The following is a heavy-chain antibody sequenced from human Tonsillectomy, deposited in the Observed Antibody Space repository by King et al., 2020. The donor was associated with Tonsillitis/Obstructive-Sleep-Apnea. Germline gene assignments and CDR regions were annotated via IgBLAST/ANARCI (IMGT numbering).Heavy chain of an antibody. D-gene: IGHD1-1*01. CDR1: GGSISSADYF. CDR3: ARTTPPYYYYHMDV. J-gene: IGHJ6*03. V-gene: IGHV4-31*03. Sequence: QVPLQESGPGLVKPSQSLSLTCTVSGGSISSADYFWSWIRQHPGKGLEWIGYISYSGSTYYNPSLKSRVSISADTSKNQFSLQLRSVTVADTAVYFCARTTPPYYYYHMDVWGKGTTVTVSS. CDR2: ISYSGST.